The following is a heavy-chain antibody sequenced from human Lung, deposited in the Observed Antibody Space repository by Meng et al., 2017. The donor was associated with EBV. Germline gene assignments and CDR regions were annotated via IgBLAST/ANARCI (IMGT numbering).Heavy chain of an antibody. D-gene: IGHD2-15*01. CDR3: AREWCSGGSCYPDY. Sequence: HVAVHRVGAGHLNPLGTLSLPAAVFVWSFGDSPWNGNRQAPGKGLEWIREITNSGNTYYDPSLKSRVTISVDTSKNQFSLKLSSVTAADTAVYYCAREWCSGGSCYPDYWGQGTLVTVSS. J-gene: IGHJ4*02. CDR1: VWSFGDSP. CDR2: ITNSGNT. V-gene: IGHV4-34*01.